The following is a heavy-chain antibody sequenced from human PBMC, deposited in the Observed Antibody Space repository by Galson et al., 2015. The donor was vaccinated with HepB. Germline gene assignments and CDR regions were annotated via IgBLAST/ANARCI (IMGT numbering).Heavy chain of an antibody. CDR2: SRNKRKRYTT. J-gene: IGHJ3*02. Sequence: SLRLSCAASGFTLSDYHMDWVRQAPGKGLEWVGRSRNKRKRYTTEYVASVKGRFIVSRDESKNSMYLQMNTLISEDTAIYYCVRDTSRGPEPAFDMWGQGTMVTVSS. CDR1: GFTLSDYH. D-gene: IGHD1-14*01. CDR3: VRDTSRGPEPAFDM. V-gene: IGHV3-72*01.